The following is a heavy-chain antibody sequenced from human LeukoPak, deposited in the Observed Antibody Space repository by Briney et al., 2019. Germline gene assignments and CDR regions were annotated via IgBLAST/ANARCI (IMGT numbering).Heavy chain of an antibody. CDR3: ARDLSGLWFGPQSEDYYYGMDV. J-gene: IGHJ6*02. Sequence: ASAKVSCKASGYTFTSYGISWVRQAPGQGLEWMGWISAYNGNTNYAQKLQGRVTMTTDTSTSTAYMELRSLRSDDTAVYYCARDLSGLWFGPQSEDYYYGMDVWGQGTTVTVSS. D-gene: IGHD3-10*01. CDR2: ISAYNGNT. V-gene: IGHV1-18*01. CDR1: GYTFTSYG.